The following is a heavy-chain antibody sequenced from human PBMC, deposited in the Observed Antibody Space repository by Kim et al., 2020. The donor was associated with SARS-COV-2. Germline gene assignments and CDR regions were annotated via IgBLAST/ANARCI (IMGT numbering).Heavy chain of an antibody. Sequence: SETLSLTCSVSGGSVNSASYFWSWIRQHPEKGLEWIGYINYSGTTSYSPSLKSRLSISVDTSKNQFSLRLNSVTAADTAIYYCSRVRVDSRSWPPYRMDACGQGTTVTVSS. CDR2: INYSGTT. V-gene: IGHV4-31*03. CDR3: SRVRVDSRSWPPYRMDA. D-gene: IGHD6-13*01. CDR1: GGSVNSASYF. J-gene: IGHJ6*02.